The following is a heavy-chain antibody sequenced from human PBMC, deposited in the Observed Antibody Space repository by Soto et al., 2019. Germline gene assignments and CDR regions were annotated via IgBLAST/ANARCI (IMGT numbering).Heavy chain of an antibody. D-gene: IGHD6-13*01. V-gene: IGHV3-33*01. Sequence: QVQLVESGGGVVQPGRSLRLSCAASGFTFSSYGMHWVRQAPGKGLEWVAVIWYDGSNKYYADSVKGRFTISRDNSKNTLYLQMNSLRAEDTAVYYCARDGGISWPLYYYYYGMDVWGQGTTVTVSS. CDR3: ARDGGISWPLYYYYYGMDV. J-gene: IGHJ6*02. CDR1: GFTFSSYG. CDR2: IWYDGSNK.